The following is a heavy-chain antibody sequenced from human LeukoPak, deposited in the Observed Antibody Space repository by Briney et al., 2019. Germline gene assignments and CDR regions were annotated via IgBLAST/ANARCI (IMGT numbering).Heavy chain of an antibody. CDR1: GGSISSSRYY. V-gene: IGHV4-39*07. CDR2: IHYSGST. CDR3: ARGGIAAAGNNWFDP. J-gene: IGHJ5*02. Sequence: SETLSLTCTVSGGSISSSRYYWGWIRQPPGKGLEWIGSIHYSGSTYYNPSLKSRVTVSVDTSENQFSLKLSSVAAADTAVYYCARGGIAAAGNNWFDPWGQGTLVTVSS. D-gene: IGHD6-13*01.